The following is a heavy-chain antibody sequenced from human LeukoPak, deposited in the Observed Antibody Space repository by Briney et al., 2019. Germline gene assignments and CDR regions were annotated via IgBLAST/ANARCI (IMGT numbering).Heavy chain of an antibody. CDR2: ISSSGSTI. CDR3: ARGTPTTRDFDY. Sequence: GRSLRLSCAASGFTFSSYEMNWVRQAPGKGLEWVSYISSSGSTIYYADSVKGRFTISRDNAKNSLYLQMNSLRAEDTAVYYCARGTPTTRDFDYWGQGTLVTVSS. CDR1: GFTFSSYE. J-gene: IGHJ4*02. V-gene: IGHV3-48*03. D-gene: IGHD4-11*01.